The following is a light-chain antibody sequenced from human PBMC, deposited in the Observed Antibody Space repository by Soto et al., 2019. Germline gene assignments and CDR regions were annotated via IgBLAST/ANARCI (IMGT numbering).Light chain of an antibody. J-gene: IGLJ3*02. CDR3: SSYAGTNNLGV. CDR1: SSDIGGYNF. Sequence: QSALTQPPSASGSPGQSVTISCTGTSSDIGGYNFVSWYQQHPGKVPKLIIYEVNKRPSGVPDRFSGSKSGNTACLTVSGLQGDYEGDYYCSSYAGTNNLGVFGGGTKLTVL. V-gene: IGLV2-8*01. CDR2: EVN.